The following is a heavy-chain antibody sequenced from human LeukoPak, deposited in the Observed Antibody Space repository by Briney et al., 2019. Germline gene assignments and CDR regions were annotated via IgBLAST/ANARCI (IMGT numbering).Heavy chain of an antibody. J-gene: IGHJ4*02. CDR2: IKQAGSEK. D-gene: IGHD6-6*01. Sequence: PGGSLRLSCAASGFTFSTYWMTWVRQAPGKGLDWVADIKQAGSEKYYVDSVKGRFTISRDNANNSLYLQMNSLRADDTAVYYCARGRVAARLTPLGYWGQGTLVTVSS. CDR1: GFTFSTYW. CDR3: ARGRVAARLTPLGY. V-gene: IGHV3-7*01.